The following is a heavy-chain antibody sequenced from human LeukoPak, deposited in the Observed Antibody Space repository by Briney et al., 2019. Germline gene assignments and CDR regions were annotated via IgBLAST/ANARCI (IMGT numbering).Heavy chain of an antibody. CDR2: IYYSGST. CDR3: ARGPSIAALVNWFDP. Sequence: PSETLSLTCTVSGGSISSYYWSWIRQPPGKGLEWIGYIYYSGSTNYNPSLKSRVTISVDTSKNQFSLKLSSVTAADTAVYYCARGPSIAALVNWFDPWGQGTLVTVSS. CDR1: GGSISSYY. J-gene: IGHJ5*02. V-gene: IGHV4-59*01. D-gene: IGHD6-6*01.